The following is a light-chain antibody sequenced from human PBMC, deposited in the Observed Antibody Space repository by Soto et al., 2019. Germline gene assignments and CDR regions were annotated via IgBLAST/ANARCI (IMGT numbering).Light chain of an antibody. CDR1: QSISTY. CDR3: QQSYTSPRA. CDR2: AVS. J-gene: IGKJ2*01. Sequence: DIQMTQSPSSLSASVGDRVTITCRASQSISTYLNWYQQKPGKAPKLLIHAVSSLQSGVPSRFSGSGSGTDFTLTISRLQPEDCATYYCQQSYTSPRAFGQGTKLEIK. V-gene: IGKV1-39*01.